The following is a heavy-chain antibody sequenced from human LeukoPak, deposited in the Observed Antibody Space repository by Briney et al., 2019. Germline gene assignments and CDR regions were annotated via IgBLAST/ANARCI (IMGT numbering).Heavy chain of an antibody. Sequence: SETLSLTCAVYGGSFSGYYWSWIRQPPGKGLEWIGEINHSGSTNYNPSLKSRVTISVDTSKNQFSLKLSSVTAADTAVYYCARGTGFTIFGVDWGLDYWGQGTLATVSS. J-gene: IGHJ4*02. V-gene: IGHV4-34*01. CDR3: ARGTGFTIFGVDWGLDY. D-gene: IGHD3-3*01. CDR1: GGSFSGYY. CDR2: INHSGST.